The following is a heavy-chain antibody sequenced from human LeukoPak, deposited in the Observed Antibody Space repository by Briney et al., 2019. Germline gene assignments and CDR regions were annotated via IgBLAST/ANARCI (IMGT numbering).Heavy chain of an antibody. CDR3: AKSDWFDP. J-gene: IGHJ5*02. CDR2: SKYDGSTA. Sequence: GGPLRLSCETSGFTLKNYWMSWLRRAPGKGLEWVSRSKYDGSTAMYAESVKGRFTISRDNARGTLYLQMNSLRVDDTAVYYCAKSDWFDPCSRGILVTASS. CDR1: GFTLKNYW. V-gene: IGHV3-74*03.